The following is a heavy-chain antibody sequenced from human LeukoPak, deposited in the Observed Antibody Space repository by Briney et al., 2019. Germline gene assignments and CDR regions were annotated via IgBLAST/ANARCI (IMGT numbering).Heavy chain of an antibody. CDR1: GGSISSSSYY. CDR3: ARASSSSLSSSFGRVDYYYMDV. J-gene: IGHJ6*03. Sequence: PSESLSLTCTVSGGSISSSSYYWGWIRQPPGKGLEWVGSIYYSGSTYYNPSLKSRVTISVDTSKNQFSLKLSSVTAADTAVYYCARASSSSLSSSFGRVDYYYMDVWGKGTTVTVSS. CDR2: IYYSGST. D-gene: IGHD6-13*01. V-gene: IGHV4-39*07.